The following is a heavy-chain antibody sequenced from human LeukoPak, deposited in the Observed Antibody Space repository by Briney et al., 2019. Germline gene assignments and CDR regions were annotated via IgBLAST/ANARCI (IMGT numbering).Heavy chain of an antibody. Sequence: GGSLRLSCATSGFTFSSYAMSWVRQAPGKGLEWVSTVSGGGGSTWYADSVKGRFTISRDNSKNTLYLQMNSLRAEDTAVYYCATYVRGGFDYWGQGTLVTVSS. CDR1: GFTFSSYA. J-gene: IGHJ4*02. CDR3: ATYVRGGFDY. CDR2: VSGGGGST. V-gene: IGHV3-23*01. D-gene: IGHD3-10*02.